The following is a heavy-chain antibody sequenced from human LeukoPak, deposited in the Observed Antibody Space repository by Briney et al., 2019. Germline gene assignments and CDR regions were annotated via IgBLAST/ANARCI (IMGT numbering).Heavy chain of an antibody. CDR3: AGRGTVGATSDWYFDL. Sequence: SETLSLTCAVYGGSFSGYYWSWIRQPPGKGLEWIGEINHSGSTNYNPSLKSRVAISVDTSKNQFSLKLSSVTAADTAVYYCAGRGTVGATSDWYFDLWGRGTLVTVSS. CDR2: INHSGST. J-gene: IGHJ2*01. CDR1: GGSFSGYY. D-gene: IGHD1-26*01. V-gene: IGHV4-34*01.